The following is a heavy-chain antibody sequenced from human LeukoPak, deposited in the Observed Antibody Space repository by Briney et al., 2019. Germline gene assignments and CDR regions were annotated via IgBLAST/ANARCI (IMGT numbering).Heavy chain of an antibody. Sequence: PGGSLRLSCAASGFTFSSYWMSWVRQAPGKGLEWVANIKQDGSEKYYVDSVKGRFTISRDNAKNSLYLQMNSLRDEDTAVYYCARNGGCSSTSCYSEGLFDYWGQGTLVTVSS. D-gene: IGHD2-2*01. J-gene: IGHJ4*02. CDR2: IKQDGSEK. CDR1: GFTFSSYW. CDR3: ARNGGCSSTSCYSEGLFDY. V-gene: IGHV3-7*01.